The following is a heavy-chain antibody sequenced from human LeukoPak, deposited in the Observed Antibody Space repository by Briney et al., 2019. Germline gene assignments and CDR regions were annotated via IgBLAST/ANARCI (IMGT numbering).Heavy chain of an antibody. V-gene: IGHV4-59*01. Sequence: SETLSLTCTVSGGSIISYYWSWIRQPPGKGLEWIGYIYYSGITNYNPSLKSRVTISVDTSKNQFSLRLSSVTAADTAIYYCARLLGPAARIIDYWGQGTLVTVSS. CDR1: GGSIISYY. J-gene: IGHJ4*02. CDR3: ARLLGPAARIIDY. D-gene: IGHD2-2*01. CDR2: IYYSGIT.